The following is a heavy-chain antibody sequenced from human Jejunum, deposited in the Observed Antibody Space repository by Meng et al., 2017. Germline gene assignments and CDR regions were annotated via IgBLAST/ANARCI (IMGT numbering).Heavy chain of an antibody. D-gene: IGHD3-16*01. CDR3: AKDDIYDGHTFDS. V-gene: IGHV3-23*01. CDR1: GFTFSDYA. Sequence: GGSLRLSCAASGFTFSDYAMSWVRQAPGKGLEWVAAISGSGGSTFYPDSVKGQGRFTISRDNSKNTVYLQMNNLRAEDTAVYYCAKDDIYDGHTFDSWGQGTLVTVSS. J-gene: IGHJ4*02. CDR2: ISGSGGST.